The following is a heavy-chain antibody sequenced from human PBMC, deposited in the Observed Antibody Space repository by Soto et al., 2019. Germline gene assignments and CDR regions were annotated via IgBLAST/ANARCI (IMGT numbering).Heavy chain of an antibody. CDR1: GFTFSNYQ. Sequence: GGSLRLSCTASGFTFSNYQMTWVRQAPGKGLEWVSYISTSGDFVNYADSVKGRFTISRDNAQNSVYLQMNSLRAEDTALYYCPGYYYDNAGYYPAFDSWGQGTQVTVSS. D-gene: IGHD3-9*01. CDR3: PGYYYDNAGYYPAFDS. J-gene: IGHJ4*02. CDR2: ISTSGDFV. V-gene: IGHV3-48*03.